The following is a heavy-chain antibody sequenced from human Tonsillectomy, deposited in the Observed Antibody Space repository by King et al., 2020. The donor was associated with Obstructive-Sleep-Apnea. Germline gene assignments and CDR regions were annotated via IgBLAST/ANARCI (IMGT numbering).Heavy chain of an antibody. CDR3: ARGRGHYDIWDSEPKNWFDP. J-gene: IGHJ5*02. V-gene: IGHV4-4*02. Sequence: QLQESGPGLVKPSGTLSLTCAVSGGSISSSNWWGWVRQPPGKGLEWIGEIYHSGSTNYNPSLKSRVTISVDKSKNQFSLKLSSVTAADTAVYYVARGRGHYDIWDSEPKNWFDPWGQGTLVTVSS. CDR2: IYHSGST. D-gene: IGHD3-9*01. CDR1: GGSISSSNW.